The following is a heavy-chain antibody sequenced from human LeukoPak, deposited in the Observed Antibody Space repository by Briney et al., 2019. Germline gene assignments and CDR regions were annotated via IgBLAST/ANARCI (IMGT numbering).Heavy chain of an antibody. V-gene: IGHV3-23*01. Sequence: GGSLRLSCAASGFTFSSYAMSWVRQAPGKGLGWVSAISGSGGSTYYADSVKGRFTISRDNSKNTLYLQMNSLRAEDTAVYYCAKGQNYGDFKWFDPWGQGTLVTVSS. CDR2: ISGSGGST. J-gene: IGHJ5*02. D-gene: IGHD4-17*01. CDR3: AKGQNYGDFKWFDP. CDR1: GFTFSSYA.